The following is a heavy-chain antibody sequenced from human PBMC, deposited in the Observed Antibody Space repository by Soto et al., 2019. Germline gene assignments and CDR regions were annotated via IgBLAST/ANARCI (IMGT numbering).Heavy chain of an antibody. CDR2: IIPISGTA. Sequence: QVQLVQSGAEVKKPGSSVKVSCKASGGTFSSYAISWVRQAPGQGLEWMGGIIPISGTANYAQKFQGRVTITEDESTSTAYIELGSLRSEDTAVYYCARSQGSSTSLEIYYYYYYGMDVWGQGTTVTVSS. V-gene: IGHV1-69*01. D-gene: IGHD2-2*01. CDR3: ARSQGSSTSLEIYYYYYYGMDV. CDR1: GGTFSSYA. J-gene: IGHJ6*02.